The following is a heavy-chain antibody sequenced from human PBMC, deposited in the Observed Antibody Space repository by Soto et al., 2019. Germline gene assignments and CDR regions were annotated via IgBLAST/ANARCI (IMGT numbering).Heavy chain of an antibody. CDR2: IDPSDSYT. J-gene: IGHJ6*02. CDR3: ARLGYYYDSSGYYPVSMDV. V-gene: IGHV5-10-1*01. CDR1: GYSFTSYW. Sequence: GESLKISCKGSGYSFTSYWISWVRQMPGKGLEWMGRIDPSDSYTNYSPSFQGHVTISADKSISTAYLQWSSLKASDTAMYYCARLGYYYDSSGYYPVSMDVWGQGTTVTVSS. D-gene: IGHD3-22*01.